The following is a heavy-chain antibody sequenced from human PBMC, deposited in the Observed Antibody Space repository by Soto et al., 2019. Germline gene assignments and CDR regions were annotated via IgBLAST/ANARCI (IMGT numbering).Heavy chain of an antibody. CDR3: ARDLATSITIFGVVIRSPYNWFDP. V-gene: IGHV1-46*03. J-gene: IGHJ5*02. D-gene: IGHD3-3*01. Sequence: QVQLVQSGAEVKKPGASVKVFCKASGYTFTSYYMHWVRQAPGQGLEWMGIINPSGGSTSYAQKLQGRVTMTRDTSTSTVYMALSSLRSEDTAVYYCARDLATSITIFGVVIRSPYNWFDPWGQGTLVTVSS. CDR2: INPSGGST. CDR1: GYTFTSYY.